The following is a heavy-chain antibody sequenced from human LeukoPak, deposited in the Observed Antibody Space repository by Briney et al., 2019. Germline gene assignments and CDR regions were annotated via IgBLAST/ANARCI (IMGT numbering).Heavy chain of an antibody. V-gene: IGHV4-59*12. J-gene: IGHJ4*02. CDR3: ARDRHGPIDY. Sequence: SETLSLTCTVSGGSISSYYWSWIRQPPGKGLEWIGYIYYSGSTNYNPSLKSRVTMSVDTSKNQFSLKLSSVTAADTAVYYCARDRHGPIDYWGQGTLVTVSS. CDR1: GGSISSYY. CDR2: IYYSGST.